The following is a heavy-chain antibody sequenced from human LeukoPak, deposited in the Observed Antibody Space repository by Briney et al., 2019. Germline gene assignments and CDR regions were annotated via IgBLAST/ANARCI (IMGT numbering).Heavy chain of an antibody. Sequence: SETLSLTCTVSGGSISSHYWSWIRQPPGKGLEWIGYIYYSGSTNYNPSLKSRVTISVDTSKNQFSLKLSSVTAADTAVYYCARGPYYYDSYAFDIWGQGTMVTVSS. CDR3: ARGPYYYDSYAFDI. D-gene: IGHD3-22*01. CDR1: GGSISSHY. V-gene: IGHV4-59*11. J-gene: IGHJ3*02. CDR2: IYYSGST.